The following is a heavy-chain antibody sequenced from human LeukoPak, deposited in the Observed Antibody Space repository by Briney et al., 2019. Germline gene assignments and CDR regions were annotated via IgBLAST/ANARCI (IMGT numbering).Heavy chain of an antibody. V-gene: IGHV3-74*01. D-gene: IGHD2/OR15-2a*01. CDR1: GFTFSTYS. CDR2: INSDGSWT. CDR3: VSFYETY. Sequence: GGSLRLSCAASGFTFSTYSMNWVRHAPGKGLVWVSHINSDGSWTSYADSVKGRFTISKDNANNTLYLQMNNLRAEDTAVYYCVSFYETYWGRGTLVTVSS. J-gene: IGHJ4*02.